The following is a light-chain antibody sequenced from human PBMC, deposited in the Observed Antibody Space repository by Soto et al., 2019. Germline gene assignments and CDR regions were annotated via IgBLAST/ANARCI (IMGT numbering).Light chain of an antibody. V-gene: IGKV3-20*01. CDR1: QSVASTY. CDR2: GAS. CDR3: QQYGDLPFT. Sequence: IVLTHAPVTLSLSPGARASPSGETSQSVASTYLAWYQHNFGQAPRLLIHGASSRATGIPDRFSGGGSGTDFTLTISRLEPEDFAVYYCQQYGDLPFTFGQGTRLEI. J-gene: IGKJ5*01.